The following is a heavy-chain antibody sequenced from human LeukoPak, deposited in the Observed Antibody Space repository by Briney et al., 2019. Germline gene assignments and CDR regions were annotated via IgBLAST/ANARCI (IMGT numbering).Heavy chain of an antibody. CDR2: IYTSGST. V-gene: IGHV4-61*02. J-gene: IGHJ4*02. CDR1: GSSISSGSYY. CDR3: ASIRGVINWFDY. Sequence: KSSETLSLTCTVSGSSISSGSYYWSWIRQPAGKGLEWIGRIYTSGSTNYNPSLKSRVTISVDTSKNQFSLKLSSVTAADTAVYYCASIRGVINWFDYWGQGTLVTVSS. D-gene: IGHD3-10*01.